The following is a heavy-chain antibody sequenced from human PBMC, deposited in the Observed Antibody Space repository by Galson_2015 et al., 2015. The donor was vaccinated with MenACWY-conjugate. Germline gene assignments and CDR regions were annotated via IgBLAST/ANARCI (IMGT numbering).Heavy chain of an antibody. J-gene: IGHJ6*02. CDR1: GYTFTSYY. V-gene: IGHV1-46*01. Sequence: SVKVSCKASGYTFTSYYMHWVRQAPGQGLEWMGIINPSGGSTSYAQKFQGRVTMTRDTSTSTVYMGLSSLRSEDTAVYYCATYYYGSGNTVAYYYGMDVWGQGTTVTVSS. D-gene: IGHD3-10*01. CDR3: ATYYYGSGNTVAYYYGMDV. CDR2: INPSGGST.